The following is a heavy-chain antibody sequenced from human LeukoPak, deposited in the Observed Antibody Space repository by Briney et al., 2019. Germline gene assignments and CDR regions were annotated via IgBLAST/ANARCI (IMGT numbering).Heavy chain of an antibody. CDR1: GGSISSYY. D-gene: IGHD2-2*01. CDR3: ARQSISSSSLSYFDY. J-gene: IGHJ4*02. CDR2: IYDSGST. V-gene: IGHV4-59*01. Sequence: SETLSLTCTVSGGSISSYYWSWIRQPPGKGLEWIGNIYDSGSTNYNPSLKSRLTISVDTSKNQCSLKLNSVTAADTAVYYCARQSISSSSLSYFDYWGQGTLVNVSS.